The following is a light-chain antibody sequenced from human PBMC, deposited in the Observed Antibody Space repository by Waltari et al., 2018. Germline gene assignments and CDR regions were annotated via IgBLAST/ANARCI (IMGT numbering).Light chain of an antibody. CDR1: QNIYSN. CDR3: QHYYDNPDS. V-gene: IGKV1-6*01. Sequence: IQMTQPPSALSASVGDRVTISCRASQNIYSNLAWYQQKPGKAPKLLIYAASSLQSGIPALFSGSGSGTDFTLTISSLQPEDSAAYYCQHYYDNPDSFGQWTKVDIK. J-gene: IGKJ2*03. CDR2: AAS.